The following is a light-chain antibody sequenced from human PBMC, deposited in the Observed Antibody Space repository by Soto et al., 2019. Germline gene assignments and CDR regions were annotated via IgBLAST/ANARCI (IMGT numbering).Light chain of an antibody. CDR1: QNISNY. CDR2: YVS. Sequence: IVLTPSPATLSFSPGKRATLSFRASQNISNYLILYQQKPGQAPRLLIYYVSNSATGIPARFSGRGSRTAFNRTHSSLAPQDFAVYYCQQRSNWPRTFGQGTKVDI. CDR3: QQRSNWPRT. J-gene: IGKJ1*01. V-gene: IGKV3-11*01.